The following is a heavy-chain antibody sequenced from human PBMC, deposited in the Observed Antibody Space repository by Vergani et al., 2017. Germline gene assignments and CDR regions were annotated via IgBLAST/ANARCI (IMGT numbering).Heavy chain of an antibody. Sequence: QVQLVQSGAEVKKPGSSVTVSCKASGGTFSSYAISWVRQAPGQGLEWMGGIIPIFATANYAQTFQGRVTITADESTSAAYMELISLRSEDTAVYYCAIVVHLLPADTMGYFDYWGQGTLVTVSS. CDR2: IIPIFATA. CDR3: AIVVHLLPADTMGYFDY. J-gene: IGHJ4*02. V-gene: IGHV1-69*01. D-gene: IGHD3-10*01. CDR1: GGTFSSYA.